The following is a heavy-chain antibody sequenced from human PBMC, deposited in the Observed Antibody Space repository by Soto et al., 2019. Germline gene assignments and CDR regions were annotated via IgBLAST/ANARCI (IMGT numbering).Heavy chain of an antibody. CDR2: IYYNGSA. J-gene: IGHJ5*02. V-gene: IGHV4-31*03. CDR3: ARYRHDYGALTWFDP. D-gene: IGHD4-17*01. CDR1: GGSISSGGYY. Sequence: KPSETLSLTCTVSGGSISSGGYYWSWIRQHPGKGLEWIGYIYYNGSASYNPSLKSRVALSVDTSKNQFSLNLRSVTAADTAVYYCARYRHDYGALTWFDPWGQGTLVTVSS.